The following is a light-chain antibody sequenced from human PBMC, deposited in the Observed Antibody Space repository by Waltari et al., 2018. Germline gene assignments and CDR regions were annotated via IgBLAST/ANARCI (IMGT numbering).Light chain of an antibody. Sequence: DIVLTQSPAILSLSPGARASLPCRASQSVTNYLAWYQQKPCQAPRLLIYDTSNRATGIPARFSGSGFGTDFTLTISSLEPEDFAVYYCQQRRDWPLTFGGGTKVEIK. CDR2: DTS. J-gene: IGKJ4*01. CDR1: QSVTNY. CDR3: QQRRDWPLT. V-gene: IGKV3-11*01.